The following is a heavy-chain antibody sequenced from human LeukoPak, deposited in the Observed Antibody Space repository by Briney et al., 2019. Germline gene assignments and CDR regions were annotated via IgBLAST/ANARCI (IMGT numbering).Heavy chain of an antibody. CDR3: ARELGPYVRPDAFDI. D-gene: IGHD3-16*01. J-gene: IGHJ3*02. CDR2: INAGNGNT. CDR1: GYTFTSYA. V-gene: IGHV1-3*01. Sequence: ASVKVSCKASGYTFTSYAMHWVRQAPGQRLEWMGWINAGNGNTKYSQKFQGRVTITRDTSASTAYMELSSLRSEDTAVYYCARELGPYVRPDAFDIWGQGTMVTVSS.